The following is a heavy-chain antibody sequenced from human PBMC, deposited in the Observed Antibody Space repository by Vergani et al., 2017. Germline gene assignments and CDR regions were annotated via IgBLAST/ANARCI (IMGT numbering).Heavy chain of an antibody. D-gene: IGHD6-6*01. V-gene: IGHV1-8*01. CDR1: GYNFTSFD. Sequence: QEQLVQSGAEVRKPGASVKVSCKASGYNFTSFDINWVRLATGQGLEWMGWMNPKSGNTAYAAKFQGRITMTRDSSTDTAYMEMKSLRSEDTAIYFCARGVLDSKYRNNCFGPWGQGTVVTVAS. CDR3: ARGVLDSKYRNNCFGP. CDR2: MNPKSGNT. J-gene: IGHJ5*02.